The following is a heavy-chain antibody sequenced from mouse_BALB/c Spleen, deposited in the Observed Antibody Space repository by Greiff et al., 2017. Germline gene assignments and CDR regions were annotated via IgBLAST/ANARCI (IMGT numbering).Heavy chain of an antibody. J-gene: IGHJ4*01. D-gene: IGHD2-3*01. V-gene: IGHV7-3*02. CDR2: IRNKANGYTT. Sequence: DVMLVESGGGLVQPGGSLRLSCATSGFTFTDYYMSWVRQPPGKALEWLGFIRNKANGYTTEYSASVKGRFTISRDNSQSILYLQMNTLRAEDSATYYCARDYDGYYLYAMDYWGQGTSVTVSS. CDR1: GFTFTDYY. CDR3: ARDYDGYYLYAMDY.